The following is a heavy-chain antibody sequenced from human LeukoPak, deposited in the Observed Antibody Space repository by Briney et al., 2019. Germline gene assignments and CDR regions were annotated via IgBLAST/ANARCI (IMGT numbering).Heavy chain of an antibody. Sequence: ETLSLTCTVSGGSISSYYWSWIRQPPGKGLEWIGYIYYSGSTNYNPSLKSRVTISVDTSKNQFSLKLSSVTAADTAVYYCARDLSYYYGSGSAGWFDPWGQGTLVTVSS. V-gene: IGHV4-59*01. J-gene: IGHJ5*02. CDR2: IYYSGST. D-gene: IGHD3-10*01. CDR1: GGSISSYY. CDR3: ARDLSYYYGSGSAGWFDP.